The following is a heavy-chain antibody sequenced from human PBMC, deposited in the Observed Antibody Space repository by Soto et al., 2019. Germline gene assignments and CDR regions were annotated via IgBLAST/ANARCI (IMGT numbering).Heavy chain of an antibody. CDR2: IWYDGSNK. Sequence: GGSLRLSCAASGFTFSSYGMHWVRQAPGKGLEWVAVIWYDGSNKYYADSVKGRFTISRDNSKNTLYLQMNSLRAGDTAVYYCARARRADSSSWYEPRGTEYFQHWGQGT. J-gene: IGHJ1*01. D-gene: IGHD6-13*01. CDR1: GFTFSSYG. CDR3: ARARRADSSSWYEPRGTEYFQH. V-gene: IGHV3-33*01.